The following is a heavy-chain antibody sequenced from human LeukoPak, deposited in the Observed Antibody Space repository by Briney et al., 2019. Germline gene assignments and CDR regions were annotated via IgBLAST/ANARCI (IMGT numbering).Heavy chain of an antibody. Sequence: PGGSLRLSCAASGFTFSSYAMSWVRQAPGKGLEWVSAIRGSGGSTYYADSVKGRFTISRDNSKNTLYLQMNSLRAEDTAVYYCAKDHLVHYYGSGSYYSDYWGQGTLVTVSS. CDR1: GFTFSSYA. J-gene: IGHJ4*02. V-gene: IGHV3-23*01. D-gene: IGHD3-10*01. CDR3: AKDHLVHYYGSGSYYSDY. CDR2: IRGSGGST.